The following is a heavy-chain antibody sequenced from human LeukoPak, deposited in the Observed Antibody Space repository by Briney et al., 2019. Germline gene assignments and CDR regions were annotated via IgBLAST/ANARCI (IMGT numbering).Heavy chain of an antibody. CDR3: ARRIGAAFDI. J-gene: IGHJ3*02. CDR1: GYSISSGYY. CDR2: IYHSGST. V-gene: IGHV4-38-2*01. Sequence: SETLSLTCAVSGYSISSGYYWGWIRQPPGKGLEWIGSIYHSGSTYYKPSLKSRVTISVDTSKNQFSLKLSSVTAADTAVYYCARRIGAAFDIWGQGTMVTVSS.